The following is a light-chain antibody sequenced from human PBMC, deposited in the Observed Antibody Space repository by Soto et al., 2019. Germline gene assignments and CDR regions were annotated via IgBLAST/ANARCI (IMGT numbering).Light chain of an antibody. Sequence: DIQLTQSPSFLSASVGDRVTITCRASQGISSYLAWYQQKPGKAPKFLIYAASTLQSGVPSRFSGSGSGTDFPLTISSLQPEDFATYYCQQLNSYPPSITFGQGTRLEMK. J-gene: IGKJ5*01. CDR1: QGISSY. V-gene: IGKV1-9*01. CDR3: QQLNSYPPSIT. CDR2: AAS.